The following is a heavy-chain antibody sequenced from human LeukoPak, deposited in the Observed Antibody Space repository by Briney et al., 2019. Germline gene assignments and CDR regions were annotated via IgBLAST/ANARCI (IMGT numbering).Heavy chain of an antibody. V-gene: IGHV4-59*01. Sequence: SETLSLTCTVSGGSISSYYWSWIRQPPGKGLEWIGYIYYSGSTNYNPSLKSRVTISVDTSKNQFSLKLSSVTAADTAVYYCARTGYDILTGYDDYFDYWGQGTLVTVSS. CDR2: IYYSGST. CDR1: GGSISSYY. CDR3: ARTGYDILTGYDDYFDY. D-gene: IGHD3-9*01. J-gene: IGHJ4*02.